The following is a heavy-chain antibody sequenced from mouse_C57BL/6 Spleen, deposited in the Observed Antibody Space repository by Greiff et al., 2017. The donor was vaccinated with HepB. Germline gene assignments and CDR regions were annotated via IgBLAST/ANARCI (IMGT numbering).Heavy chain of an antibody. D-gene: IGHD2-4*01. CDR3: ARRLRRDYAMDC. CDR1: GYAFSSSW. Sequence: QDQLQQSGPELVKPGASVKISCKASGYAFSSSWMNWVKQRPGKGLEWIGRIYPGDGDTNYNGKFKGKATLTADKSSSTAYMQLSSLTSEDSAVYFCARRLRRDYAMDCWGQGTSVTVSS. CDR2: IYPGDGDT. J-gene: IGHJ4*01. V-gene: IGHV1-82*01.